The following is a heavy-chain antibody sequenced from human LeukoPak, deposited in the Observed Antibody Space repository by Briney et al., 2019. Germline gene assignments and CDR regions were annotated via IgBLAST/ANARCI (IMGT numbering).Heavy chain of an antibody. J-gene: IGHJ4*02. CDR1: GYPFISYY. CDR3: ARNRAASGYFYFDY. Sequence: ASVKICCKASGYPFISYYMHWMRQAPGQWLEWMGIINPSGGSTSYAQKFQGRVTMTRDTSTSTVYMELSSLKSEDTAVYYCARNRAASGYFYFDYWGQGTLVTVSS. CDR2: INPSGGST. V-gene: IGHV1-46*01. D-gene: IGHD3-22*01.